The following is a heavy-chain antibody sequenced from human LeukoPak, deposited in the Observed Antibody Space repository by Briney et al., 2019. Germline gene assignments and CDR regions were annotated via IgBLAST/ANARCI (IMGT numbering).Heavy chain of an antibody. J-gene: IGHJ3*02. CDR2: IYYSGST. V-gene: IGHV4-61*01. Sequence: SETLSLTCTVSGYSISSGYYWSWIRQPPGKGLEWIGYIYYSGSTNYNPSLKSRVTISVDTSKNQFSLKLSSVTAADTAVYYCARSPITIFGVVSAFDIWGQGTMVTVSS. CDR1: GYSISSGYY. D-gene: IGHD3-3*01. CDR3: ARSPITIFGVVSAFDI.